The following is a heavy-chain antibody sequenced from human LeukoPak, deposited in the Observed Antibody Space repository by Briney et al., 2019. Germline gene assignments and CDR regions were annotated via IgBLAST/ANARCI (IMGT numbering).Heavy chain of an antibody. CDR1: GYSISSGYY. V-gene: IGHV4-38-2*02. D-gene: IGHD5-24*01. CDR2: IYHSGST. J-gene: IGHJ4*02. CDR3: ARDLDVGLDAVDGYKSKGFDY. Sequence: KPSETLSLTCTVSGYSISSGYYWGWIRQPPGKGLEWIGSIYHSGSTYYNPSLKSRVTISVDTSKNQFSLKLSSVTAADTAVYYCARDLDVGLDAVDGYKSKGFDYWGQGTLVTVSS.